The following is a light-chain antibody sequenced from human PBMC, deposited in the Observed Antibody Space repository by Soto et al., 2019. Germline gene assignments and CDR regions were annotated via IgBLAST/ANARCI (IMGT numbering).Light chain of an antibody. J-gene: IGKJ4*01. V-gene: IGKV3-15*01. CDR2: GAS. CDR3: QQYNNWPL. CDR1: QSVSSN. Sequence: EIVMTQSPATLSVSPGERATLSCRASQSVSSNLAWYQQKPGQAPRLLIYGASTRATGIPARFSGSGSGTEFTLTIGGLQSEDFAVYYCQQYNNWPLFGGGTKVEIK.